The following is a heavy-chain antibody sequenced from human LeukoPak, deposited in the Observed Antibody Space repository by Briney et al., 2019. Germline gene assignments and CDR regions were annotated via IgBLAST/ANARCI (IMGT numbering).Heavy chain of an antibody. Sequence: PGGSLRLSCAASGFTFSGYSMNWVRQAPGKGLEWVSSISPSSNYIYYADSVKGRFTISRDNAKTSLYLQMNSLRAEDTAVYYCARDLRHPVGGTSYWGQGTLVTVSS. CDR2: ISPSSNYI. V-gene: IGHV3-21*01. CDR3: ARDLRHPVGGTSY. J-gene: IGHJ4*02. D-gene: IGHD4-23*01. CDR1: GFTFSGYS.